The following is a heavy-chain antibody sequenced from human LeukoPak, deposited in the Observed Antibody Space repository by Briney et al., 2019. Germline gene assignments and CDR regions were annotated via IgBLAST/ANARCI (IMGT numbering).Heavy chain of an antibody. CDR1: GFTFSDHA. V-gene: IGHV3-72*01. J-gene: IGHJ4*02. Sequence: VGSLRLSCAASGFTFSDHAMDWVRQAPGKGREWVGRIRNKANSYTTEYAASVQGRFTVSRDDSMNSLYLQMNSMKTEDTAVYYCTRLVGANDWGQGTLVTVSS. CDR2: IRNKANSYTT. D-gene: IGHD1-26*01. CDR3: TRLVGAND.